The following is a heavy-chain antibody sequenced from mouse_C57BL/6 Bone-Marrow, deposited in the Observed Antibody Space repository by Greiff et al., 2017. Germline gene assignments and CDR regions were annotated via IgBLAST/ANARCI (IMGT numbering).Heavy chain of an antibody. CDR2: ISSGGSYT. Sequence: EVMLVESGGDLVKPGGSLKLSCAASGFTFSSYGMSWVRQTPDKRLEWVATISSGGSYTYYPDSMKGRFTISRDNAKTTLYLQMSSLKSEDTAMYYCARRIYYGYGGPFYAMDYWGQGTSVTVSS. D-gene: IGHD2-2*01. J-gene: IGHJ4*01. CDR1: GFTFSSYG. CDR3: ARRIYYGYGGPFYAMDY. V-gene: IGHV5-6*02.